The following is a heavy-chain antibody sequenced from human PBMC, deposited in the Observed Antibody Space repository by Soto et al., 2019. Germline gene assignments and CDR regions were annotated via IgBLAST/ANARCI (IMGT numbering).Heavy chain of an antibody. CDR2: IYYSGST. V-gene: IGHV4-39*02. CDR1: GGSISSSSFH. J-gene: IGHJ6*02. Sequence: SETLSLTCTVSGGSISSSSFHWGWIRQPPGKGLEWIGSIYYSGSTYYSPSLKSRVTISVDTSKNQFSLKLSSVTAADTAVYYCAKDPARAVTLSYYYYGMDIWGQGTTVTVSS. D-gene: IGHD2-21*02. CDR3: AKDPARAVTLSYYYYGMDI.